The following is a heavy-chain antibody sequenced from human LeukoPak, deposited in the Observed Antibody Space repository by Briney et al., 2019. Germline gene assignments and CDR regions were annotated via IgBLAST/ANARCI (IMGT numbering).Heavy chain of an antibody. CDR3: ARSPMVRGLIYYYFDY. Sequence: SQTLSLTCTVSGYSISSGYYWGWIRQPPGKGLEWIGSIHHDGSTYYNPSLKSRVTLSLDTSKNQFSLKLSSVTAADTAVYYCARSPMVRGLIYYYFDYWGQGTLVTVSS. CDR2: IHHDGST. CDR1: GYSISSGYY. V-gene: IGHV4-38-2*02. D-gene: IGHD3-10*01. J-gene: IGHJ4*02.